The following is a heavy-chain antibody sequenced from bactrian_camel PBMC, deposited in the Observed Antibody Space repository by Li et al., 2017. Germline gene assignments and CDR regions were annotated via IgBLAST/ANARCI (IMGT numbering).Heavy chain of an antibody. V-gene: IGHV3S5*01. Sequence: QVQLVESGGGLVQPGGSLRVSCAASGFTVSTYYIAWVRLAPGKGLEWVSSIYKDGSNTYYSDYVEGRFTISKDNVKNTLYLQMNSLKPEDTAMYYCAADFVNKQLARSYDYWGQGTQVTVS. CDR1: GFTVSTYY. CDR2: IYKDGSNT. J-gene: IGHJ4*01. D-gene: IGHD7*01. CDR3: AADFVNKQLARSYDY.